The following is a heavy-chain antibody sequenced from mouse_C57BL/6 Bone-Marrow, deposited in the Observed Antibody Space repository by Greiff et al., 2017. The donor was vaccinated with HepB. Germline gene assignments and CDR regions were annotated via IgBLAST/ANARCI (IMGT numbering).Heavy chain of an antibody. V-gene: IGHV1-26*01. Sequence: VQLQQSGPELVKPGASVKISCQASGYTFTDYYMNWVKQSHGKSLEWIGDINPNNGGTSYNQKFKGKATLTVDKSSSTAYMELRSLTSEDSAVYYCAREGYGSSYEGYWGQGTTLTVSS. CDR1: GYTFTDYY. J-gene: IGHJ2*01. D-gene: IGHD1-1*01. CDR2: INPNNGGT. CDR3: AREGYGSSYEGY.